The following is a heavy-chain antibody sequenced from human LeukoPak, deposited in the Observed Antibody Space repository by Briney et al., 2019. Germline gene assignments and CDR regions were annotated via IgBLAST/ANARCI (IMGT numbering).Heavy chain of an antibody. D-gene: IGHD6-19*01. V-gene: IGHV1-18*01. Sequence: GASVRVSCKASGYTFTSYGISWVRQAPGQGLEWMRWISAYNGNTNYAQKLQGRVTMTTDTSTSTAYMELRSLRSDDTAVYYCARDQWLAKPYYFDYWGQGTLVTVSS. CDR1: GYTFTSYG. CDR2: ISAYNGNT. CDR3: ARDQWLAKPYYFDY. J-gene: IGHJ4*02.